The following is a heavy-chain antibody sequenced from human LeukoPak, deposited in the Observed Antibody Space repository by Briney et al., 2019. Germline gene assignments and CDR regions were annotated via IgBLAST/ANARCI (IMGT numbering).Heavy chain of an antibody. CDR3: ARVIRGGVDY. CDR2: IYSGGGT. J-gene: IGHJ4*02. V-gene: IGHV3-53*01. CDR1: GFPVSSNY. Sequence: GGSLRLSCAASGFPVSSNYMRWVRQAPGRGLEWVSVIYSGGGTYYADSFRGRFTIYRDNYKNMLDLQMNSLRVEDTAVYYCARVIRGGVDYWGQGTLVTVSS. D-gene: IGHD3-10*01.